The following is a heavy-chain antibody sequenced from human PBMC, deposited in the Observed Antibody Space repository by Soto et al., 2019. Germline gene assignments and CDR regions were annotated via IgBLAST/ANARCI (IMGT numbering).Heavy chain of an antibody. CDR1: GYTLTELS. CDR3: ATDLYAVARDSSGYYKDV. CDR2: FDPEDGET. V-gene: IGHV1-24*01. Sequence: ASVKVSCKVSGYTLTELSMHWVRQAPGKGLEWMGGFDPEDGETIYAQKFQGRVTMTEDTSTDTAYMELSSLRSEDTAVYYCATDLYAVARDSSGYYKDVWGQGTTVTAP. J-gene: IGHJ6*02. D-gene: IGHD3-22*01.